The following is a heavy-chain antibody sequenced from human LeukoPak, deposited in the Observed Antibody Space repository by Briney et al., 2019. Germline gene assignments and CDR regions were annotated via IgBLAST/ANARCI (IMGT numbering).Heavy chain of an antibody. Sequence: PGRSLRLSCAASGFTFSSYGMHWVRQAPGKGLEWVAVISYDGSNKYYADSVKGRFTISRDNSKNTLYLQMNSLRAEDTAVYYCARGVRNGMDVWGQGTTVTVSS. CDR2: ISYDGSNK. D-gene: IGHD1-1*01. CDR3: ARGVRNGMDV. CDR1: GFTFSSYG. V-gene: IGHV3-30*03. J-gene: IGHJ6*02.